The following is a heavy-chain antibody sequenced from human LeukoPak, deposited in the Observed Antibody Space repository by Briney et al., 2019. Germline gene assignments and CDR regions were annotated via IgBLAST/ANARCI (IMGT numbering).Heavy chain of an antibody. CDR3: ARDASYGSASYSSIDY. J-gene: IGHJ4*02. CDR2: ISWNGGSI. V-gene: IGHV3-9*01. D-gene: IGHD3-10*01. CDR1: GFTFEDYA. Sequence: GGSLRLSCAASGFTFEDYAMHWVRQAPGKGLEWVSGISWNGGSIDYADSVKGRFTISRDNAKNSLYLQMNSLRTEDTALYYCARDASYGSASYSSIDYWGQGTLVTVSS.